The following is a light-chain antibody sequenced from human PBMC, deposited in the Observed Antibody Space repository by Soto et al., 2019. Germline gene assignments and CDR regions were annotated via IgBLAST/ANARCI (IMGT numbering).Light chain of an antibody. J-gene: IGKJ5*01. CDR2: KAS. Sequence: DIQMTQSPSTLSASVGDRVTITCRPSQSISNWLAWYQQKPGKAPKLLIYKASSLESGVPSRVIGSGSVTEFTRPISSLQPDDFATYYCQHDNSYSITFGQGTRLEIK. CDR1: QSISNW. CDR3: QHDNSYSIT. V-gene: IGKV1-5*03.